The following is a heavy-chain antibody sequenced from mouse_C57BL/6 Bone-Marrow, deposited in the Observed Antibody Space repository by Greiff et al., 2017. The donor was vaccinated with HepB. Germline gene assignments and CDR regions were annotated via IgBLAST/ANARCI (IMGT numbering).Heavy chain of an antibody. CDR1: GYSFTGYY. V-gene: IGHV1-31*01. D-gene: IGHD4-1*01. CDR2: IYPYNGVS. J-gene: IGHJ3*01. Sequence: EVQLQQSGPELVKPGASVKISCKASGYSFTGYYMHWVKQSHGNILDWIGYIYPYNGVSSYNQKFKGKATLTVDKSSSTAYLQLSSLTSEDTAVYYCTSLGLAWFAYWGQGTLVTVSA. CDR3: TSLGLAWFAY.